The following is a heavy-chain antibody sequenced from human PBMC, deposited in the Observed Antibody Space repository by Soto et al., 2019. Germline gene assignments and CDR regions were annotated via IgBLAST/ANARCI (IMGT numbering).Heavy chain of an antibody. Sequence: EVQLLESGGGLVQPGGSLRLSCAASGFTFSSYAMSWVRQAPGKGLEWVSAISGSGGSTYYADSVKGRFTISRDNSKNTLYLQMKSLRAEDTAVYYCAKPWAQSYYCYGMDVWGQGTTVTVSS. CDR1: GFTFSSYA. D-gene: IGHD3-16*01. V-gene: IGHV3-23*01. CDR3: AKPWAQSYYCYGMDV. J-gene: IGHJ6*02. CDR2: ISGSGGST.